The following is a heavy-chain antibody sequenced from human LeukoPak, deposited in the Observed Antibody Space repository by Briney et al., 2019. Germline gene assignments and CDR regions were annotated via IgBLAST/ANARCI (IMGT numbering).Heavy chain of an antibody. J-gene: IGHJ4*02. CDR2: FDPEDGET. CDR3: ATAILGVAQGGLIC. CDR1: GYTLTELS. D-gene: IGHD2-15*01. V-gene: IGHV1-24*01. Sequence: APVKVSCKVSGYTLTELSMHWVRQAPGKGLEWMGGFDPEDGETIYAQKFQGRVTMTEDTSTDTAYMELSSLRSEDTAVYYCATAILGVAQGGLICWGQGTLVTVSS.